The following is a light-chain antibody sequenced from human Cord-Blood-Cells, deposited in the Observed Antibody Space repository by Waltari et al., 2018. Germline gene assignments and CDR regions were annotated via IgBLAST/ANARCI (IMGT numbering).Light chain of an antibody. V-gene: IGLV3-21*04. CDR1: NIGSKS. CDR2: YDS. J-gene: IGLJ3*02. CDR3: QVWDSSSDHWV. Sequence: SYVLTQPPSVSVAPGKTARITCGGNNIGSKSVHWYQQKPGQAPVLVIYYDSDRPSGIPERFSGSNSGNTATLTISRVEAGDEADYYCQVWDSSSDHWVFSGGTKLTVL.